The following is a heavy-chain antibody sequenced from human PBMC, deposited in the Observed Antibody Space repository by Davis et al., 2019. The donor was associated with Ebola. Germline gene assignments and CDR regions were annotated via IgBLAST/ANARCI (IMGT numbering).Heavy chain of an antibody. CDR2: KNPEGSRT. J-gene: IGHJ4*02. V-gene: IGHV3-74*01. CDR1: GITLSNFW. Sequence: GESLKISCAASGITLSNFWMPWVRHTPGKGPVWVTRKNPEGSRTDYADSVRGRVTISSDSAKDTLYLRMERLRDEDTAVYYCAKDFTGELGSWGQGTLVAVSS. D-gene: IGHD7-27*01. CDR3: AKDFTGELGS.